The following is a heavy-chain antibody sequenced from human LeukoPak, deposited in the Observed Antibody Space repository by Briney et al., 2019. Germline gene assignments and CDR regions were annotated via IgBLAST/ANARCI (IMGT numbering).Heavy chain of an antibody. V-gene: IGHV1-2*06. D-gene: IGHD6-19*01. CDR1: GYTFTGYY. CDR3: ARDRGQWLVIDY. J-gene: IGHJ4*02. Sequence: ASVKVSCTASGYTFTGYYMHWVRQAPGQGLEWMGRINPNSGGTNYAQKFQGRVTMTRDTSISTAYMELSRLRSDDTAVYYCARDRGQWLVIDYWGQGTLVTVSS. CDR2: INPNSGGT.